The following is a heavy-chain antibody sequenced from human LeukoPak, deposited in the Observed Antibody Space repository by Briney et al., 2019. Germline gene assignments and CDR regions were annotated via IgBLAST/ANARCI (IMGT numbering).Heavy chain of an antibody. V-gene: IGHV1-46*01. D-gene: IGHD3-3*01. J-gene: IGHJ6*03. CDR2: INPSGGST. Sequence: ASVKVSCKASGYTFTSYYMHWVRQAPGQGLEWMGIINPSGGSTSYAQKFQGRVTMTRDTSMSTVYMELSSLRSEDTAVYYCARDPSAYDLAASGYYYYYMDVWGKGTTVTVSS. CDR1: GYTFTSYY. CDR3: ARDPSAYDLAASGYYYYYMDV.